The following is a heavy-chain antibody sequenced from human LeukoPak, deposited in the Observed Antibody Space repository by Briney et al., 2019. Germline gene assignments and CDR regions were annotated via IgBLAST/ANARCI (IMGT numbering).Heavy chain of an antibody. CDR1: GGSISTSNW. CDR2: VYHSGST. V-gene: IGHV4-4*02. CDR3: ARRYYGSGTNYFDY. D-gene: IGHD3-10*01. Sequence: SETLSLTCTVSGGSISTSNWWSWVRQPPGKGLEWIGEVYHSGSTTYNSSLKSQLTMSIDKSKNHFSLNLSSVTAADTAVYYCARRYYGSGTNYFDYWGQGTLVTVSS. J-gene: IGHJ4*02.